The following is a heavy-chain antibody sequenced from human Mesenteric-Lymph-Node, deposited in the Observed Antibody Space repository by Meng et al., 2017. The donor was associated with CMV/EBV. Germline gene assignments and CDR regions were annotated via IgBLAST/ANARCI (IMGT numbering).Heavy chain of an antibody. CDR1: GFTFSSYW. V-gene: IGHV3-74*01. J-gene: IGHJ6*02. Sequence: GGSLRLSCADSGFTFSSYWMDWVRQAPGKGLVWVAHINSDGSTTNYADSVKGRFTISRENAKNSLYLQMNSVRAGDTAVYYCGRKIPASGMDVWGQGTTVTVSS. CDR3: GRKIPASGMDV. D-gene: IGHD2-15*01. CDR2: INSDGSTT.